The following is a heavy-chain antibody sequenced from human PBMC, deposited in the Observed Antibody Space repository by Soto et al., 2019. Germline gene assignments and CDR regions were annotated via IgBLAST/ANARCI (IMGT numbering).Heavy chain of an antibody. D-gene: IGHD2-2*02. CDR1: GGSISSSNW. CDR3: ARGEGYCSSTSCYNAYYYYYGMDV. J-gene: IGHJ6*02. V-gene: IGHV4-4*02. CDR2: IYHSGST. Sequence: SETLSLTCAVSGGSISSSNWWSWVRQPPGKGLEWIGEIYHSGSTNYNPSLKSRVTISVDKSKNQFSLKLSSVTAADTAVYYCARGEGYCSSTSCYNAYYYYYGMDVWGQGTTVT.